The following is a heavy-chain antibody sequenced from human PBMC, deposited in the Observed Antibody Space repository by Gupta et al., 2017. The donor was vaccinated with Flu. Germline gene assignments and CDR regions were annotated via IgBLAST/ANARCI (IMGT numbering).Heavy chain of an antibody. J-gene: IGHJ5*02. CDR1: GYTFDAYY. V-gene: IGHV1-2*06. Sequence: QVQLVQSGAEVKEPGASVKVSCPASGYTFDAYYIHWVRQAPGQGLEWVGRINPQSGTTNYQQKFQGRLTVTMDASISTAYMDLSRLRSDDTAVYYCARERHCSTASCYRWFDPWGQGTLVTVSS. D-gene: IGHD2-2*02. CDR3: ARERHCSTASCYRWFDP. CDR2: INPQSGTT.